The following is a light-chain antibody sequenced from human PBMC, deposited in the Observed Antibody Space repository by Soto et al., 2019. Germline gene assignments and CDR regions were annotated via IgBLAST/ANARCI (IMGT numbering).Light chain of an antibody. J-gene: IGLJ2*01. V-gene: IGLV2-8*01. CDR2: EVS. CDR3: SSYAGSNNLVV. Sequence: QSVLTQPPSGSGSPGQSVTISCTGTSSDVGGYDYVSWYQQHPGKAPKLMIYEVSKRPSGVPDRFSGSKSGNTASLTVSGLQAEDEADYYCSSYAGSNNLVVFGGGTQLTVL. CDR1: SSDVGGYDY.